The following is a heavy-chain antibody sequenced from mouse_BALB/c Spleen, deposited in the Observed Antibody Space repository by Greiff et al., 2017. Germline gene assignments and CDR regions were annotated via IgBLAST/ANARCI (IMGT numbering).Heavy chain of an antibody. V-gene: IGHV1-4*01. CDR3: ARGGTTAYFDY. D-gene: IGHD1-2*01. Sequence: VKLVESGAELARPGASVKMSCKASGYTFTSYTMHWVKQRPGQGLEWIGYINPSSGYTNYNQKFKDKATLTADKSSSTAYMQLSSLTSEDSAVYYCARGGTTAYFDYWGQGTTLTVSS. CDR2: INPSSGYT. CDR1: GYTFTSYT. J-gene: IGHJ2*01.